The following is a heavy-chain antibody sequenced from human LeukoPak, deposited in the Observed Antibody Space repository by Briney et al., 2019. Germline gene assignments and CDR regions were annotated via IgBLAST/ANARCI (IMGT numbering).Heavy chain of an antibody. V-gene: IGHV3-21*01. CDR1: GFTFSSYS. CDR3: ASGLITMIVAYDAFDI. CDR2: ISSSSSYI. Sequence: GGSLRLSCAASGFTFSSYSMNWVRQAPGKGLEWVSSISSSSSYIYYADSVKGRFTISRDNAKNSLYLQMNSLRAEDTAVYYCASGLITMIVAYDAFDIWGQGTMVTASS. J-gene: IGHJ3*02. D-gene: IGHD3-22*01.